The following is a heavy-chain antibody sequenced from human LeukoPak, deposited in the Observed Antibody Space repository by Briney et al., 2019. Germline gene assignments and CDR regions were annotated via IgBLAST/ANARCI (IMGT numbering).Heavy chain of an antibody. CDR3: ARQLWAPYWYFGL. D-gene: IGHD3-16*01. V-gene: IGHV4-39*01. CDR1: GGSISSSSYY. CDR2: IYYSGST. Sequence: KPSETLSLTCTVSGGSISSSSYYWGWIRQPPGKGLEWIGSIYYSGSTYYNPSLKSRVTISVDTSKNQFSLKLSSVTAADTAVYYCARQLWAPYWYFGLWGRGTLVTVSS. J-gene: IGHJ2*01.